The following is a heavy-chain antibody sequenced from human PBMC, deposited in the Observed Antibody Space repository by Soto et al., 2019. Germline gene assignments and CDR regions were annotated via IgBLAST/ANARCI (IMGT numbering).Heavy chain of an antibody. V-gene: IGHV4-34*01. Sequence: PSETLSLTCAVYGGSFSGYYWSWIRQPPGKGLEWIGEINHSGSTNYNPSLKSRVTISVDTSKNQFSLKLSSVTAADTAVYYCAREYSSSLVYYYYYYMDVWGKGTTVTVSS. J-gene: IGHJ6*03. CDR1: GGSFSGYY. CDR2: INHSGST. CDR3: AREYSSSLVYYYYYYMDV. D-gene: IGHD6-6*01.